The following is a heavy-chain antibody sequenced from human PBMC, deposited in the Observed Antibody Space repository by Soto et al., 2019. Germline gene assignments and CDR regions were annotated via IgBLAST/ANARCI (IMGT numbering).Heavy chain of an antibody. CDR2: ISGSGSTI. J-gene: IGHJ4*01. Sequence: PGGSLRLSCAASGFTFSDYYMSWIRQAPGKGLEWVSYISGSGSTIYYADSVKGRFTISRDNAKNSLYLQMNSLRAEDTAVYYCARDRGSSPRWRYYYFDYWGHGTLVTVSS. CDR3: ARDRGSSPRWRYYYFDY. D-gene: IGHD6-13*01. V-gene: IGHV3-11*01. CDR1: GFTFSDYY.